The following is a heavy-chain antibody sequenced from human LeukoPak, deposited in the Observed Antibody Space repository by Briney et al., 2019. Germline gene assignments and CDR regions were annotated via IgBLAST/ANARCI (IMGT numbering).Heavy chain of an antibody. V-gene: IGHV4-59*12. CDR2: IYYSGNT. CDR1: GDSISNAY. D-gene: IGHD3-22*01. CDR3: ARDQYYDVSTYYEIDY. J-gene: IGHJ4*02. Sequence: SETLSLTCTVSGDSISNAYWSWIRQPPGKGLEWIGSIYYSGNTYYNPSLKSRVTISVDTSKNQFSLKMTSVTAADTAVYYCARDQYYDVSTYYEIDYWGQGTLVTVSS.